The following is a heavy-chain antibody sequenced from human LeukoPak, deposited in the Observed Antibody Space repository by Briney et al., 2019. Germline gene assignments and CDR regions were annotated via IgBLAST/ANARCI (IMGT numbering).Heavy chain of an antibody. Sequence: SETLSLTCTVSGGSISSYYGSWIRQPPGKGLEWIGYIYYSGSTKYNPSLKTRVTISVDTSKNQFSLKLSSVTAADTAVYYCARDLVLTTVEIPDRYFDLWGRGTLVTVSS. CDR1: GGSISSYY. V-gene: IGHV4-59*13. CDR3: ARDLVLTTVEIPDRYFDL. D-gene: IGHD4/OR15-4a*01. J-gene: IGHJ2*01. CDR2: IYYSGST.